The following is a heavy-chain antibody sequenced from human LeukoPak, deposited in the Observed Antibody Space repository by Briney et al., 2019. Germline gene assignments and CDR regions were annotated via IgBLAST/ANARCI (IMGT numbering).Heavy chain of an antibody. CDR3: ARVPRVSGSGWND. CDR2: IYHSGST. J-gene: IGHJ4*02. Sequence: SETLSLTCAVSGGSISSGGYSWSWIRQPPGKGLEWIGYIYHSGSTYYNPSLKSRVTISVDTSKNQFSLKLSSVTAADTAVYYCARVPRVSGSGWNDWGQGTLVTVSS. D-gene: IGHD1-26*01. V-gene: IGHV4-30-2*01. CDR1: GGSISSGGYS.